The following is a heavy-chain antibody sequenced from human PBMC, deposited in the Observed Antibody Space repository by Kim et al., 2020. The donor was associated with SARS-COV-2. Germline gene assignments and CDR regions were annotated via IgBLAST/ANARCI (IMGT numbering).Heavy chain of an antibody. D-gene: IGHD2-2*01. CDR3: ATRPCDGGYAPWDY. Sequence: GGSLRLSCVASGFTLSTCAMTWVRQAPGKGLEWVSSIIARGVTYYADSVKGRFTVSRDSSKNTLDLQMNSLRAEDTALYYCATRPCDGGYAPWDYWGQGT. V-gene: IGHV3-23*01. CDR1: GFTLSTCA. J-gene: IGHJ4*02. CDR2: IIARGVT.